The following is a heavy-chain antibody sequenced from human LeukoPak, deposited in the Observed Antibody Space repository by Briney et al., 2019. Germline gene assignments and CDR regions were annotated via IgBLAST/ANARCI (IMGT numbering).Heavy chain of an antibody. CDR3: ARGPYSSSGPLSKPPYYYYGMDV. CDR2: IYYSGST. CDR1: DGSISSYY. D-gene: IGHD6-13*01. J-gene: IGHJ6*02. Sequence: PSETLSLTCTVSDGSISSYYWSWIRQPPGKGLEWIGYIYYSGSTNYNPSVKSRVTISVDTSKNQFSLKLSSVTAADTAVYYCARGPYSSSGPLSKPPYYYYGMDVWGQGTTVTVSS. V-gene: IGHV4-59*12.